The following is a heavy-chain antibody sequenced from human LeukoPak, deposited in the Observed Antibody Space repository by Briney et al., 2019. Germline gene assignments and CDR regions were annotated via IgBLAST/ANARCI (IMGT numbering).Heavy chain of an antibody. CDR3: ARHIPYGMGAARAYYFDY. CDR2: TYYRSKWYN. CDR1: GDSVSSNSAA. D-gene: IGHD6-13*01. Sequence: SQTLSLTYAISGDSVSSNSAAWNWIRQSPSRGLEWLGRTYYRSKWYNDYAVSVKSRITINPDTSKNQFSLKLSSVTAADTAVYYCARHIPYGMGAARAYYFDYWGQGTLVTVSS. V-gene: IGHV6-1*01. J-gene: IGHJ4*02.